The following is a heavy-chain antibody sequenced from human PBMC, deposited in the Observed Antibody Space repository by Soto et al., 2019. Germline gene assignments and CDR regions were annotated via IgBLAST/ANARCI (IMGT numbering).Heavy chain of an antibody. J-gene: IGHJ4*02. Sequence: EGSLRLSCAASGFTFKNYGIHWVRQAPGKGLEWVALIPFDGRNQYYGDSVKGRFTISRDNSKNTLYLQMNNLATEDTAVYYCARDQRGYNYGPLDYWGQGILVTVSS. CDR1: GFTFKNYG. CDR2: IPFDGRNQ. D-gene: IGHD5-18*01. CDR3: ARDQRGYNYGPLDY. V-gene: IGHV3-30*03.